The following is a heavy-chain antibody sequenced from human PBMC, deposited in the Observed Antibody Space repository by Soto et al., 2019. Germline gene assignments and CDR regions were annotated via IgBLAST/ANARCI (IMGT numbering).Heavy chain of an antibody. V-gene: IGHV3-23*01. CDR1: GFTFSSYA. J-gene: IGHJ3*02. CDR2: LTPSGGET. CDR3: AHPRGYGVFDAYDI. Sequence: ESGGGLVQPGGSLRLSCAASGFTFSSYAMSWVRQAPGKGLEWVSALTPSGGETFYADSVKGRFTISRDNSMNALYLQMNSLRVEDTAVYFCAHPRGYGVFDAYDIWGQGTMVTVSS. D-gene: IGHD4-17*01.